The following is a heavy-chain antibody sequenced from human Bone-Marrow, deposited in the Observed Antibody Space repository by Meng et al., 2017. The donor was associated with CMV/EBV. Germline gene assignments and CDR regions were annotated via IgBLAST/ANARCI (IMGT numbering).Heavy chain of an antibody. CDR1: GYTFTSYG. Sequence: ASVKVSCKASGYTFTSYGISWVRQAPGQGLEWMGWISAYNGNTNYAQKLQGRVTMTTDTSTSTAYMELRSLRSDDTAGYYCARHRITIFGVVILYYFDYWGQGTLVTVSS. D-gene: IGHD3-3*01. V-gene: IGHV1-18*01. J-gene: IGHJ4*02. CDR2: ISAYNGNT. CDR3: ARHRITIFGVVILYYFDY.